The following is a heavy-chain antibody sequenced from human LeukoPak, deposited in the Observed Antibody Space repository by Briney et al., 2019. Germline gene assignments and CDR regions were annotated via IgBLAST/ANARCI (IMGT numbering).Heavy chain of an antibody. Sequence: ASVKVSCKASGYTFTGYYMHWVRQATGQGLEWRGWINPNSGGTNYAQKFQGRVTMTRDTSISTAYMELSRLRSDDTAVYYCARYFRYCSSTSCYEGGDYWGQGTLVTVSS. J-gene: IGHJ4*02. V-gene: IGHV1-2*02. CDR2: INPNSGGT. CDR3: ARYFRYCSSTSCYEGGDY. D-gene: IGHD2-2*01. CDR1: GYTFTGYY.